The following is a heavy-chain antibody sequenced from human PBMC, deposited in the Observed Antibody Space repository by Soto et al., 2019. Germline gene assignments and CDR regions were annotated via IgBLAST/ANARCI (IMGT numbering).Heavy chain of an antibody. D-gene: IGHD3-3*01. CDR3: ARQAIFGVIIIAFDI. V-gene: IGHV5-10-1*01. Sequence: VESLKISCNGSGDSFSSYWITWVRQMPWKGLEWMGRIDPSDSYTNYSPSFQGHVTISADKSISTAYLQWSSLKASDTAMYYCARQAIFGVIIIAFDIWGQGTMVTVSS. CDR2: IDPSDSYT. J-gene: IGHJ3*02. CDR1: GDSFSSYW.